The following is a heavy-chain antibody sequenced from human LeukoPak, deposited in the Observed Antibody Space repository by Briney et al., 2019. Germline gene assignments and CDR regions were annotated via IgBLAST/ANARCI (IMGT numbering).Heavy chain of an antibody. Sequence: GGSLRLSCAASGFTFSSCWMSWVRQAPGKGLEWVANIKQDGSEKYYVDSVKGRFTISRDNAKNSLYLQMNSLRAEDTAVYYCARCGGDCYSGFDYWGQGTLVTVSS. D-gene: IGHD2-21*02. J-gene: IGHJ4*02. CDR2: IKQDGSEK. CDR1: GFTFSSCW. CDR3: ARCGGDCYSGFDY. V-gene: IGHV3-7*01.